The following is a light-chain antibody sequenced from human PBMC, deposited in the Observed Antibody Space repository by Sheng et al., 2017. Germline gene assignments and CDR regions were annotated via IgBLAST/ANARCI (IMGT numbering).Light chain of an antibody. V-gene: IGKV3D-20*02. CDR1: QNVISSY. CDR3: QQRINWPIT. Sequence: EIVLTQSPGTLSLSPGERATLSCRASQNVISSYVAWYQHKPGRAPRLLIYDSSNRAPGIPARFSGSGSGTDFTLTISSLEPEDFGIYYCQQRINWPITFGPGTTVDLK. CDR2: DSS. J-gene: IGKJ3*01.